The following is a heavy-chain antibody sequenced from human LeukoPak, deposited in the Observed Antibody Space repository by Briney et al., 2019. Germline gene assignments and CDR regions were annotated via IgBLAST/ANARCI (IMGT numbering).Heavy chain of an antibody. Sequence: GGSLRLSCAASGFTFSSSWMHWVRQAPGKGLVWVASIKQDGSERYYVDSVKGRFTISRDNAKNSLFLQLSSLRVEDTAVYYCARGSMHIYHLYTDYWGQGTLVTVSS. V-gene: IGHV3-7*01. CDR2: IKQDGSER. J-gene: IGHJ4*02. CDR1: GFTFSSSW. CDR3: ARGSMHIYHLYTDY. D-gene: IGHD3-16*02.